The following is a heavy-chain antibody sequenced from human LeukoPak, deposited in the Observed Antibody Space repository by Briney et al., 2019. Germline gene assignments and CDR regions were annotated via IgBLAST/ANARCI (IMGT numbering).Heavy chain of an antibody. CDR3: TPGWY. Sequence: PGGSLRLSCAASGFTFSDAWMTWVRQAPGKGLGWVGHIKSKIDGGTTDYAAPVKGRLTISGDDSKNTVYLQMNSLKSEDTAVYFCTPGWYWGQGTLVTVSS. J-gene: IGHJ4*02. CDR2: IKSKIDGGTT. V-gene: IGHV3-15*01. D-gene: IGHD6-19*01. CDR1: GFTFSDAW.